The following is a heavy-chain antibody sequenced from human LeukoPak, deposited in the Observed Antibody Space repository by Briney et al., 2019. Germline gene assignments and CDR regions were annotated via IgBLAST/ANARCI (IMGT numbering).Heavy chain of an antibody. CDR3: AKNHDSNGYHTDDAFDI. Sequence: GGTLRLSCAASGFTFNTYAMNWVRQAPGKGLEWVSVISVGGSSTYYADSVKGRFTISRDSSKSTLYLQMNSLRAEDTAIYYCAKNHDSNGYHTDDAFDIWGQGTMVTVSS. CDR2: ISVGGSST. V-gene: IGHV3-23*01. D-gene: IGHD3-22*01. J-gene: IGHJ3*02. CDR1: GFTFNTYA.